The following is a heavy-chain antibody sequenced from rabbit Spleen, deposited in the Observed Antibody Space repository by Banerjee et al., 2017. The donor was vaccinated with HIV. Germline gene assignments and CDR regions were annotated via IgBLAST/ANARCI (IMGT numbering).Heavy chain of an antibody. Sequence: HEQLVESGGGLVQPEGSLTLTCKASGFDFNSNAMCWVRQAPGKGPEWIACIANGDGSTYYASWVNGRFTISSHNAQNTLYLQLNSLTAADTATYFCVRDLGYDDYSEKGYFNLWGPGTLVTVS. CDR1: GFDFNSNA. CDR2: IANGDGST. V-gene: IGHV1S47*01. J-gene: IGHJ4*01. D-gene: IGHD2-1*01. CDR3: VRDLGYDDYSEKGYFNL.